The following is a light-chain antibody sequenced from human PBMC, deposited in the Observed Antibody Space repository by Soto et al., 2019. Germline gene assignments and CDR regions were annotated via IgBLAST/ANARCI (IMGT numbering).Light chain of an antibody. CDR2: GAS. J-gene: IGKJ1*01. V-gene: IGKV3-15*01. CDR1: QSIRNN. Sequence: EIVMTQSPATLSVSPGERATLSCRASQSIRNNLAWYQQRPGQSPTLLIYGASTRAPGVPARFSGSGSGTDFTLTISRLEPEDFAVYYCQQYGSLSWTFGQGTKVDIK. CDR3: QQYGSLSWT.